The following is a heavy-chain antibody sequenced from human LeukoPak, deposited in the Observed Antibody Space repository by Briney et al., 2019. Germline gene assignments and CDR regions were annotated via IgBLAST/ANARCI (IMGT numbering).Heavy chain of an antibody. Sequence: PSETLSLTCTVSGGSISSSSYYCGWIRQPPGKVLEWIESIYYSGSTYYNPSRKSRVTISVATSKTQFSLKLSSVTAADTAVYYCARHGYSSGWYAGVMFDYWGQGTLVTVSS. D-gene: IGHD6-19*01. CDR3: ARHGYSSGWYAGVMFDY. CDR2: IYYSGST. V-gene: IGHV4-39*01. CDR1: GGSISSSSYY. J-gene: IGHJ4*02.